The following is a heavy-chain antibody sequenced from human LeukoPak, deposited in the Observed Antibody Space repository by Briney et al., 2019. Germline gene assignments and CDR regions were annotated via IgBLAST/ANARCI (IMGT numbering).Heavy chain of an antibody. Sequence: PSETLSLTCTVSGGSISNSYYWGWIRQPPGKGLEWIGSIYYSGSTYYNPSLKSRVTISVDTSKNQFSLKLSSVTAADTAVYYCAGAWQQLVQFDYWGQGTLVTVSS. CDR3: AGAWQQLVQFDY. D-gene: IGHD6-13*01. V-gene: IGHV4-39*07. J-gene: IGHJ4*02. CDR2: IYYSGST. CDR1: GGSISNSYY.